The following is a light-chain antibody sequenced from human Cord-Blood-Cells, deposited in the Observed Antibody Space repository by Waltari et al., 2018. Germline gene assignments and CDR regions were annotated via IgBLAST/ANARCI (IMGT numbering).Light chain of an antibody. CDR2: AAS. V-gene: IGKV1-39*01. CDR1: QSISSY. Sequence: DIQMTQSPSSLSASVGDRVTITCRASQSISSYLNWYQQKPGKAPKLLIYAASSLQSGVPSRFSGSGSGTEFTLTISSLQPEDFATDYCQQSYSAPHTFGQGTKLEIK. CDR3: QQSYSAPHT. J-gene: IGKJ2*01.